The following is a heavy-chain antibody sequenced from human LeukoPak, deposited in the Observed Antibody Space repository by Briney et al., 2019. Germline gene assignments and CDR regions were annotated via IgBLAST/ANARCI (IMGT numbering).Heavy chain of an antibody. CDR3: VRQWQIKSRWFDP. CDR2: ISALNDDP. CDR1: RYTFTSYV. J-gene: IGHJ5*02. Sequence: AAVKVSCKPSRYTFTSYVISWVRQAPGQGVEGMGWISALNDDPNYAQKLQGRVTMTTDTSPSTDYMELRSLRSDDTDVYYCVRQWQIKSRWFDPWGQGTLVTVSS. D-gene: IGHD6-19*01. V-gene: IGHV1-18*01.